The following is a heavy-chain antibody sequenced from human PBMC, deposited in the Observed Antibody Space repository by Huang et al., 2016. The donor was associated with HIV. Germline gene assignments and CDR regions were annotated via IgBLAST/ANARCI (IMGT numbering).Heavy chain of an antibody. J-gene: IGHJ4*02. D-gene: IGHD6-13*01. CDR3: VKDRGQQLSPFDS. Sequence: EVQLVDSGGGLVKPGGSLRLSCAASGFSLDSFNMFWVRQTPAKGLQGVASIRPSSSFIAYADSVKGRFSISRDNAKNSLYLQMNSLRGEDTAVYYCVKDRGQQLSPFDSWGQGTLVTVSS. CDR1: GFSLDSFN. CDR2: IRPSSSFI. V-gene: IGHV3-21*01.